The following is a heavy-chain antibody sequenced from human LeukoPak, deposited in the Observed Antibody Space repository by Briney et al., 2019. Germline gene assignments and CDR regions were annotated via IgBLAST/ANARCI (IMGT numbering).Heavy chain of an antibody. D-gene: IGHD3-10*01. CDR2: INRVSGTT. CDR3: AKGLVGEIYGSGSLFHY. J-gene: IGHJ4*02. V-gene: IGHV3-9*01. Sequence: SRRLSCAVSGSTLDAYATHWVRQAPGKGRDWGSGINRVSGTTGYAGSVKGRFTISRDHAKNSLQLQLNTLRLEDTALYYCAKGLVGEIYGSGSLFHYWGQGTLVSVSS. CDR1: GSTLDAYA.